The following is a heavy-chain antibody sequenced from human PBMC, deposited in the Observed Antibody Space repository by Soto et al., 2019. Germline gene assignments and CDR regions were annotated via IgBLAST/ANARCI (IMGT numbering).Heavy chain of an antibody. J-gene: IGHJ4*02. V-gene: IGHV3-21*01. Sequence: EVQLVESGGGLVKPGGSLRLSCAASGFTFSSYSMNWVRQAPGKGLEWVSSISSSSSYIYYADSVKGRFTISRDNAKNSRYLQMNSLRAEDTAVYYCAVNRGICSGGSCYGGWGQGTLVTVSS. CDR2: ISSSSSYI. CDR3: AVNRGICSGGSCYGG. D-gene: IGHD2-15*01. CDR1: GFTFSSYS.